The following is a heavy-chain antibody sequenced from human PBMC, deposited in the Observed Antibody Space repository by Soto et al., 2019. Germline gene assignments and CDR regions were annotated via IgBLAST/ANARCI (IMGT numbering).Heavy chain of an antibody. CDR2: ISSNGGST. CDR3: AREGYDLWSGYGAFDI. Sequence: EVQLVESGGGLVQPGGSLRLSCAASGFTFSSYAMHWVRQAPGKGLEYVSAISSNGGSTYYANSVKGRFTISRDNSKNTLYLQMGSLRAEDMAVYYCAREGYDLWSGYGAFDIWGQGTMVTVSS. D-gene: IGHD3-3*01. J-gene: IGHJ3*02. CDR1: GFTFSSYA. V-gene: IGHV3-64*01.